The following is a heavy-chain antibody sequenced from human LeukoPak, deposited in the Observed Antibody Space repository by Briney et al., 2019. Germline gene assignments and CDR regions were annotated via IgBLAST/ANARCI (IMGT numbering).Heavy chain of an antibody. V-gene: IGHV3-30*18. Sequence: GSLRLSCAASGFTFSSYGMHWVRQAPGKGLEWVAVISYDGSNKYYADSVKGRFTISRDNSKNTLYLQMNSLRAEDTAVYYCANLSPDIVVAVDPWGQGTLVTVSS. CDR1: GFTFSSYG. CDR2: ISYDGSNK. D-gene: IGHD6-19*01. J-gene: IGHJ5*02. CDR3: ANLSPDIVVAVDP.